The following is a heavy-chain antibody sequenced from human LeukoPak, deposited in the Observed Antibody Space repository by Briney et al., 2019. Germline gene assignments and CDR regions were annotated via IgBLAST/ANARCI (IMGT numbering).Heavy chain of an antibody. D-gene: IGHD6-19*01. CDR1: GGSISSYY. J-gene: IGHJ4*02. CDR3: ARLLYSSGWYYFDY. V-gene: IGHV4-59*08. Sequence: TSETLSLTCTVSGGSISSYYWSWIRQPPGKGLEWIGNIYYSGSTNYNPSLKSRVTISVDTSKNQFSLKLSSVTAADTAVYYCARLLYSSGWYYFDYWGQGTLVTVSS. CDR2: IYYSGST.